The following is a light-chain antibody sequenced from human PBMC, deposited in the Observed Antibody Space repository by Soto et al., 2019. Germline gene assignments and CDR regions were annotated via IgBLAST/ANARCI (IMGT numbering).Light chain of an antibody. CDR1: QDIAIY. CDR2: AAS. J-gene: IGKJ4*01. V-gene: IGKV1-9*01. Sequence: IQLTQSPSSLSASVGDRVTITCRASQDIAIYLAWYQQKPGEPPKLLIYAASTLHGGVTSRFSGSGSGTDFALTITSLQAEDFATYYCQQLRSYPSTFGGGTKVDIK. CDR3: QQLRSYPST.